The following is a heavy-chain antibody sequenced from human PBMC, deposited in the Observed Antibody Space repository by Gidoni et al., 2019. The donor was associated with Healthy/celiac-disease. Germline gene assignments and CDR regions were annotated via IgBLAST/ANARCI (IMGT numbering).Heavy chain of an antibody. J-gene: IGHJ4*02. CDR1: GFTFSSYG. D-gene: IGHD3-10*01. CDR3: ARDRWGSGTPPDY. CDR2: IWYDGSNK. V-gene: IGHV3-33*01. Sequence: QVQLVESGGGVVQPGRSMRLSCAAPGFTFSSYGMHWVRQAPGKGLEWVAVIWYDGSNKYYADSVKGRFTISRDNSKNTLYLQMNSLRAEDTAVYYCARDRWGSGTPPDYWGQGTLVTVSS.